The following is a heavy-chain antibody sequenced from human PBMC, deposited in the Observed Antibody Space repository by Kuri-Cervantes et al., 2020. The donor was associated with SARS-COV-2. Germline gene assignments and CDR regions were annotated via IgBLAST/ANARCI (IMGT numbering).Heavy chain of an antibody. Sequence: GSLRLSCTVSGGSISSSSYYWGWIRQPPGKGLEWIGYIYYSGSTNYNPSLKSRVTISVDTSKNQFSLKLSSVTAADTAVYYCARHTPSYYDFWSGYLIYYGMDVWGQGTTVTVSS. V-gene: IGHV4-61*05. CDR1: GGSISSSSYY. CDR3: ARHTPSYYDFWSGYLIYYGMDV. D-gene: IGHD3-3*01. J-gene: IGHJ6*02. CDR2: IYYSGST.